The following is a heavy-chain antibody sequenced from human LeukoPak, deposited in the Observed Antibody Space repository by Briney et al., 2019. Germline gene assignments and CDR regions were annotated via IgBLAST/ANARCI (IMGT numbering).Heavy chain of an antibody. CDR1: GYTFTSYA. V-gene: IGHV1-18*01. D-gene: IGHD3-10*01. J-gene: IGHJ4*02. CDR3: ARDMVRGVIFIPLGDRYDY. Sequence: ASVKVSCKASGYTFTSYAMNWVRQAPGQGLEWMGWISAYNGNTNYAQKLQGRVTMTTDTSTSTAYMELRSLRSDDTAVYYCARDMVRGVIFIPLGDRYDYWGQGTLVTVSS. CDR2: ISAYNGNT.